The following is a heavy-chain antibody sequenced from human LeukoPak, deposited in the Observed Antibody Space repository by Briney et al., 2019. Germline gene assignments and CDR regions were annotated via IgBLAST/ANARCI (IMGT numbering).Heavy chain of an antibody. CDR1: RDSVSSNSAA. D-gene: IGHD1-1*01. Sequence: SQTLSLTCAISRDSVSSNSAAWNWIRLSPSRGLEWLGRTYYRSKWYNDYAVSVKSRIVINPDTSKNQFSLQLSSVTPEDTAVYYCTRDGIRVLDYWGQGILVTVSS. CDR2: TYYRSKWYN. J-gene: IGHJ4*02. V-gene: IGHV6-1*01. CDR3: TRDGIRVLDY.